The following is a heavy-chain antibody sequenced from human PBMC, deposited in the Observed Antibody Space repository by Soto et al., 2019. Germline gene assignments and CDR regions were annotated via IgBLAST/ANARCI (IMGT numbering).Heavy chain of an antibody. CDR1: GYTFTSYG. Sequence: ASVKLSCTASGYTFTSYGISWVRQAPGQGLEWMGWISAYNGNTNYAQKLQGRVTMTTDTSTSTAYMELRSLRSDDTAVYYCARVYCGGDCYSLYYFDYWGQGTLVTVSS. V-gene: IGHV1-18*01. CDR2: ISAYNGNT. CDR3: ARVYCGGDCYSLYYFDY. D-gene: IGHD2-21*02. J-gene: IGHJ4*02.